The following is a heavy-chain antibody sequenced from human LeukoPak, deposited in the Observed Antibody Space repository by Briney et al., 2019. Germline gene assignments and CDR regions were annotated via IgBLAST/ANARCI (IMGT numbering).Heavy chain of an antibody. V-gene: IGHV3-33*01. D-gene: IGHD2-2*01. CDR3: ARDHPYCSSTSCYAEAFDI. J-gene: IGHJ3*02. CDR2: IWYDGSNK. Sequence: GRSLRLSCAASGFTLGSYGMHWVRQAPGKGLEWVAVIWYDGSNKYYADSVKGRFTISRDNSKNTLYLQMNSLRAEDTAVYYCARDHPYCSSTSCYAEAFDIWGQGTMVTVSS. CDR1: GFTLGSYG.